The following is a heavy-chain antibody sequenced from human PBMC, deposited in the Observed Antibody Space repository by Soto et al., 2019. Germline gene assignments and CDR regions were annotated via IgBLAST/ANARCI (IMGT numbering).Heavy chain of an antibody. CDR3: AATYLRGAYYCGMDF. Sequence: GPSVKVSCKASGYTFTGYYMHWVRQAPGQGLEWMGWINPNSGGTNYAQKFQGRVTMTRDTSISTAYMELSRLRSDDTAVHYCAATYLRGAYYCGMDFCRQGNMVTVSS. CDR1: GYTFTGYY. V-gene: IGHV1-2*02. D-gene: IGHD1-26*01. CDR2: INPNSGGT. J-gene: IGHJ6*02.